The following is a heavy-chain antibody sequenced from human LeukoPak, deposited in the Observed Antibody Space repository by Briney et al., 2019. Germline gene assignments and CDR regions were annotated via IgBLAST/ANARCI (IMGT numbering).Heavy chain of an antibody. CDR2: ISPSSTRI. CDR1: GFTFSSYD. V-gene: IGHV3-48*04. J-gene: IGHJ4*02. Sequence: PGGSLRLSCAASGFTFSSYDMNWVRQAPGKGLEWVSYISPSSTRIDYAASVRGRFTISRDNAKNSLYLQMNSLRAEDTAVYYCAREQWLVGGDYWGQGTLVTVSS. CDR3: AREQWLVGGDY. D-gene: IGHD6-19*01.